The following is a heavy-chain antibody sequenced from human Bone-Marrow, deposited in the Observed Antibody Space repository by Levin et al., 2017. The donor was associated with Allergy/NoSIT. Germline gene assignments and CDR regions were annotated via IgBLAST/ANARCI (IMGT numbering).Heavy chain of an antibody. CDR2: ITASGGGT. Sequence: GESLKISCAASGFTLSNYAMSWVRQAPGKGLEWVAVITASGGGTYYADSVKGRFTISRDNSKNTLYLQVNSLRAEDTAIYYCANRGSGKHHYFDRWGQGTLVTVSS. V-gene: IGHV3-23*01. CDR3: ANRGSGKHHYFDR. D-gene: IGHD3-16*01. J-gene: IGHJ4*02. CDR1: GFTLSNYA.